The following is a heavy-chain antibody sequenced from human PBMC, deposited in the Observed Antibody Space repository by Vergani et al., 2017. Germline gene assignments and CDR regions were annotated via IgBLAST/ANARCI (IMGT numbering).Heavy chain of an antibody. Sequence: QVQLVQSGAEVKKPGSSVKVSCKASGGTFSSYTISWVRQAPGQGPEWMGRIIPILGIANYAQKFQGRVPITADKSTSTAYMELSSLRSEDTAVYYCARDQEDTAMVRKVAYYYYGMDVWGQGTTVTVSS. V-gene: IGHV1-69*08. J-gene: IGHJ6*02. D-gene: IGHD5-18*01. CDR3: ARDQEDTAMVRKVAYYYYGMDV. CDR2: IIPILGIA. CDR1: GGTFSSYT.